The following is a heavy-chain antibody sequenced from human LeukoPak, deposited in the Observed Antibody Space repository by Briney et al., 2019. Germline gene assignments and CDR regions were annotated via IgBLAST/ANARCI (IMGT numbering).Heavy chain of an antibody. CDR3: ARGGFGGSYQPVKEDAFDI. CDR2: IRPSGDNT. Sequence: PGGSLRLSCAASGFTFSSYGMSWVRQAPGRGLEWVSSIRPSGDNTYYGDSVKGRFTISRDNAKNSLYLQMNSLRAEDTAVYYCARGGFGGSYQPVKEDAFDIWGQGTMVTVSS. V-gene: IGHV3-23*01. J-gene: IGHJ3*02. D-gene: IGHD1-26*01. CDR1: GFTFSSYG.